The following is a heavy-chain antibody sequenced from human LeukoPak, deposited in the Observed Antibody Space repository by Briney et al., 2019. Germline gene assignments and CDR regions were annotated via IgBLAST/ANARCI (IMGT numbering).Heavy chain of an antibody. D-gene: IGHD2-21*02. Sequence: GRSLRLSCAASGFTFSSYAMHWVRQAPGKGLEWMSVISYDGSNKYLADSVKGRFTISRDNSKNTLYLQMNSLRVEDTAMYYCARDGLRRPPTPYCGGDCPLDYWGQGTLVSVSS. CDR2: ISYDGSNK. V-gene: IGHV3-30*04. CDR3: ARDGLRRPPTPYCGGDCPLDY. CDR1: GFTFSSYA. J-gene: IGHJ4*02.